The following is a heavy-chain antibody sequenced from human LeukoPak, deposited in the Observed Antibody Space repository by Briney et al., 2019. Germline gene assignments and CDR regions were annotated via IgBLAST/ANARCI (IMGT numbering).Heavy chain of an antibody. D-gene: IGHD4-17*01. CDR3: AKGRGTTVTSAANY. Sequence: GGSLRLSCAASGFAFNNAWLSWVRQAPGKGLEWVSSIGGSGDNTFYADSVKDRFTISRDNSKNTLFLQMNSLRAEDTAVYYCAKGRGTTVTSAANYWGQGTLVTVSS. CDR1: GFAFNNAW. CDR2: IGGSGDNT. J-gene: IGHJ4*02. V-gene: IGHV3-23*01.